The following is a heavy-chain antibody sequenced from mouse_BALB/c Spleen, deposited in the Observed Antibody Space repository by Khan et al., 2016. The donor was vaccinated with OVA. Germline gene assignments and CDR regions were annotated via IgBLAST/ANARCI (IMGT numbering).Heavy chain of an antibody. CDR2: ISVGGSYT. Sequence: EVELVESGGGLVKPGGSLKLSCAASGFTFSDYSMYWVRQTPEKRLEWVATISVGGSYTDYPDRVKGRFTISRDNAKNNLYLQISSLKSEDTAFYYCAIDRWYYYGYVAWFAYWVQGTLVTVSA. D-gene: IGHD1-1*02. CDR3: AIDRWYYYGYVAWFAY. V-gene: IGHV5-4*02. J-gene: IGHJ3*01. CDR1: GFTFSDYS.